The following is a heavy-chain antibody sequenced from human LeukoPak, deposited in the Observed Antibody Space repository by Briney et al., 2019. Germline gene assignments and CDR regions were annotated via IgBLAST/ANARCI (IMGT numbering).Heavy chain of an antibody. J-gene: IGHJ4*02. CDR1: GFTFSSYS. V-gene: IGHV3-48*01. D-gene: IGHD5-12*01. CDR3: ARDRGYSGYDL. CDR2: ISSSSSTI. Sequence: PGGSLRLSCAASGFTFSSYSMNWVRQAPGKGLEWVSYISSSSSTIYYADSVKGRFTISRDNAKNSLYLQTNSLRAEDTAVYYCARDRGYSGYDLWGQGTLVTVSS.